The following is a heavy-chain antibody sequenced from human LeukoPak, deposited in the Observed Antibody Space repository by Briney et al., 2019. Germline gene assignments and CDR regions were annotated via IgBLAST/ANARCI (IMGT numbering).Heavy chain of an antibody. CDR2: IKEDGSEK. V-gene: IGHV3-7*03. CDR1: VFTFSNYW. CDR3: ARVSAGDYPDY. Sequence: GGSLRLSCAASVFTFSNYWMSWVRQAPGKGLEWVANIKEDGSEKSYVDSVKSRFTISRDNAKNSLYLQMNSLRAEDTAVYYFARVSAGDYPDYWGQGTLVTVSS. D-gene: IGHD7-27*01. J-gene: IGHJ4*02.